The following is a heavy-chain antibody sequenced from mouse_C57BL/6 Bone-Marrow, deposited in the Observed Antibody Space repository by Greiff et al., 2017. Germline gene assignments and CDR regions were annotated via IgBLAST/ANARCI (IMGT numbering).Heavy chain of an antibody. J-gene: IGHJ2*01. Sequence: QVQLKESGAELARPGASVKLSCKASGYTFTSYGISWVKQRTGQGLEWIGEIYPRSGNTYYNEKFKGKATRTADKSSSTAYMELLSLTSEDSAVYFCARGGTEAAGLDYWGQGTTLTVSS. CDR2: IYPRSGNT. CDR3: ARGGTEAAGLDY. CDR1: GYTFTSYG. V-gene: IGHV1-81*01. D-gene: IGHD2-14*01.